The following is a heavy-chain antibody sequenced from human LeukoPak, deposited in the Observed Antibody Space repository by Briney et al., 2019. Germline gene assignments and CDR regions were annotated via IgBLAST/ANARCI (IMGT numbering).Heavy chain of an antibody. CDR3: GGRRTAMFGVIKGPIDY. D-gene: IGHD3-3*01. J-gene: IGHJ4*02. Sequence: SETLSLTCAVYGGSFSDYYWTWIRQPPGKGLEWIGEINHSGSPNNNPSLKSRVSISFDTSKNQFSLKLTSVTAADTAVYYCGGRRTAMFGVIKGPIDYWGQGTLVTVSS. CDR2: INHSGSP. V-gene: IGHV4-34*01. CDR1: GGSFSDYY.